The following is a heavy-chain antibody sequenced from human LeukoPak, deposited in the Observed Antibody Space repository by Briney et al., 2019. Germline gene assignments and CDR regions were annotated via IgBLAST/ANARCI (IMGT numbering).Heavy chain of an antibody. V-gene: IGHV4-4*07. J-gene: IGHJ4*02. CDR2: FYTSGST. Sequence: SETLSLTCTVSGGSISSYSWSWIRLPAGKGLEWIGRFYTSGSTNYNPSLKSRVTMSVDTSKNQFSLKLTSVTAADTAVYYCAREQGGSPFDYWGQGTLVTVSS. CDR1: GGSISSYS. CDR3: AREQGGSPFDY. D-gene: IGHD1-26*01.